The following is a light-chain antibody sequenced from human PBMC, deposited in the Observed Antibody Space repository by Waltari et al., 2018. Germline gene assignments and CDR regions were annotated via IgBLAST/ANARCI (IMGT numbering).Light chain of an antibody. CDR2: GVS. J-gene: IGLJ1*01. CDR3: SSYTSTKTGV. Sequence: QSALTPPASLSGPPGQSITLSCTAPSCDVGGYNYVSWYQQYPGKAPQLMIYGVSYRPSWISNRFSGSKSGNTATLTISGLQAEDEADYYCSSYTSTKTGVFGTGTKVTVL. V-gene: IGLV2-14*01. CDR1: SCDVGGYNY.